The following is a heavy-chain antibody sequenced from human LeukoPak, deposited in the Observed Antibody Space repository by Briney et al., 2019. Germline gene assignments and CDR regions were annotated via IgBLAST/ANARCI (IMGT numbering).Heavy chain of an antibody. CDR3: ARGGEWTTVTTDY. CDR2: INHSGST. CDR1: GGSFSGYY. V-gene: IGHV4-34*01. D-gene: IGHD4-17*01. J-gene: IGHJ4*02. Sequence: PSETLSLTCAVYGGSFSGYYWSWIRQPPGKGLEWIGEINHSGSTNYNPSLKSRVTISVDTSKNQFSLKLSSVTAADTAVYYCARGGEWTTVTTDYWGQGTLVTVSS.